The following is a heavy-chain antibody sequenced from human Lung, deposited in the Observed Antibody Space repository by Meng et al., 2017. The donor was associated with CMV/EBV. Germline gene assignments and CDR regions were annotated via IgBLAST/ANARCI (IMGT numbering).Heavy chain of an antibody. D-gene: IGHD1-26*01. CDR2: VYYTGDT. CDR3: VRETGGSSSTW. CDR1: GGSISSSSYY. V-gene: IGHV4-39*07. J-gene: IGHJ4*02. Sequence: SXTLSLTCTISGGSISSSSYYWAWIRQPPEKGLEWIGSVYYTGDTYYSPSLKSRVTISIDTSKNQFSLKVNSVTDADTAVYYCVRETGGSSSTWWGQGTLVTVSS.